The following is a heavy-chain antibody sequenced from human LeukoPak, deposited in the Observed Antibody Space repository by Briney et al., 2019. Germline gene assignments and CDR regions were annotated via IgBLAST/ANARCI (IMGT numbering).Heavy chain of an antibody. CDR3: ARETAHCGGDCYDY. V-gene: IGHV3-48*03. Sequence: PGGSLRLSCSGRGFTFRSYEINWVRQAPGKGLEWISYISSSGDSIYCADSVTGRFTVSRDNAESSVFLQMNSLRVEDTAIYYCARETAHCGGDCYDYWGQGTLVTVSS. CDR2: ISSSGDSI. CDR1: GFTFRSYE. D-gene: IGHD2-21*01. J-gene: IGHJ4*02.